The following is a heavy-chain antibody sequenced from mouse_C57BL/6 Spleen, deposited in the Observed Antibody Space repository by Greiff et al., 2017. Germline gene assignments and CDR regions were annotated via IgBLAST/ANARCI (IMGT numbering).Heavy chain of an antibody. CDR2: IYPGSGST. V-gene: IGHV1-55*01. Sequence: VQRVESGAELVKPGASVKMSCKASGYTFTSYWITWVKQRPGQGLEWIGDIYPGSGSTNYNEKFKSKATLTVDTSSSTAYMQLSSLTSEDSAVYYCARTLYYDYDGYAMDYWGQGTSVTVSS. D-gene: IGHD2-4*01. CDR1: GYTFTSYW. CDR3: ARTLYYDYDGYAMDY. J-gene: IGHJ4*01.